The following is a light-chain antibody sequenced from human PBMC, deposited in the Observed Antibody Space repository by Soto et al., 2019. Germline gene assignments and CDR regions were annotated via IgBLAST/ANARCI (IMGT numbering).Light chain of an antibody. CDR2: FNN. CDR1: GSNIGNNH. V-gene: IGLV1-44*01. J-gene: IGLJ2*01. CDR3: AAWDDSLNGPV. Sequence: QSVLTQPPSASGTPGQRVTISCSGSGSNIGNNHVNWYQRLPGTAPKLLIYFNNQRPSGVPDRFSGSKSGTSASLAISGLQAEDEADYYCAAWDDSLNGPVFGGGTKVTVL.